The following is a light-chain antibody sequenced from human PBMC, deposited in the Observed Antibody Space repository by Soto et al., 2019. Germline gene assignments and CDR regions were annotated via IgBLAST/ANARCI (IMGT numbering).Light chain of an antibody. CDR1: SSNVGSYKL. J-gene: IGLJ2*01. V-gene: IGLV2-14*02. CDR3: SSYAGSNNVV. CDR2: EVN. Sequence: QSALTQPASVSGSPGQSITISCTGTSSNVGSYKLVSWYQQHPGKAPKLMIFEVNKRPSGVSNRFSGSKSGNTASLTVSGLQAEDEADYYCSSYAGSNNVVFGGGTKVTVL.